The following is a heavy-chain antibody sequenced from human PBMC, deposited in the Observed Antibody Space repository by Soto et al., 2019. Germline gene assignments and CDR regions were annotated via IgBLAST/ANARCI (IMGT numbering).Heavy chain of an antibody. Sequence: PGGSLRLSCAASGFTFSSYAMSWVRQAPGKGLEWVSAISGSGGSTYYADSVKGRFTISRDNSKNTLYLQMNSLRAEDTAVYYCAKDGEYGDYIYCFDYWGQGTLVTVSS. J-gene: IGHJ4*02. CDR3: AKDGEYGDYIYCFDY. CDR1: GFTFSSYA. D-gene: IGHD4-17*01. V-gene: IGHV3-23*01. CDR2: ISGSGGST.